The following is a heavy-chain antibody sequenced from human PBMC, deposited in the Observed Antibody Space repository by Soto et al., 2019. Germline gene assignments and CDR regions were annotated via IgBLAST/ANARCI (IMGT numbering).Heavy chain of an antibody. CDR3: AKGLNYDSSVGGMDV. Sequence: GGSLRLSCAASGFTFDDYTMHWVRQAPGKGLEWVSLISWDGGSTYYADSVKGRFTISRDNSKNSLYLQMNSLRTEDTALYYCAKGLNYDSSVGGMDVWGQGTTVTVSS. V-gene: IGHV3-43*01. J-gene: IGHJ6*02. D-gene: IGHD3-22*01. CDR2: ISWDGGST. CDR1: GFTFDDYT.